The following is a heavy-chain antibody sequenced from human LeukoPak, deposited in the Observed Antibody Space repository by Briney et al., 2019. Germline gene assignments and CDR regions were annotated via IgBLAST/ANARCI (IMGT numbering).Heavy chain of an antibody. Sequence: GGSLRLSCAASGFTFSNAWMSWVRQAPGKGLEWVGRIKSKTDGGTTDYAAPVKGRFTISRDDSKNTLYLQMNSLKTEDTAVYYCARRKSGSYHYTNYYYMDVWGKGTTVTVSS. CDR3: ARRKSGSYHYTNYYYMDV. J-gene: IGHJ6*03. D-gene: IGHD1-26*01. V-gene: IGHV3-15*01. CDR2: IKSKTDGGTT. CDR1: GFTFSNAW.